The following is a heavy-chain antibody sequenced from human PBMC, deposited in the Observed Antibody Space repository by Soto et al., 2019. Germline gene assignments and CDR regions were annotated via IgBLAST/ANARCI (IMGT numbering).Heavy chain of an antibody. D-gene: IGHD5-18*01. Sequence: QLQLQESGPGLVKPSETLSLTCTVSGGSISSSSYYWGWIRQPPGKGLEWIGSIYYSGSTYYNPSLKSRVNISVDTSKNQFSLKLSSVTAADTAVYYCAAPMGYGYYFDYWGQGTLVTVSS. CDR1: GGSISSSSYY. V-gene: IGHV4-39*01. J-gene: IGHJ4*02. CDR3: AAPMGYGYYFDY. CDR2: IYYSGST.